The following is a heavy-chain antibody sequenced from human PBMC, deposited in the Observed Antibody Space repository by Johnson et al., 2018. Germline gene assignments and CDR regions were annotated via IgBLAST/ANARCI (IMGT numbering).Heavy chain of an antibody. Sequence: EVQLLESGGGVVQPGRSLRLSCAASGFTFSSYAIHWVRQAPGKGLEWVSALSGSGGNTYYADSVKGRLTISRDNSKNTLYLQMNSLRADDTAVYYCAKEAVVVPAASFDYWGQGTLVTVSS. D-gene: IGHD2-2*01. CDR1: GFTFSSYA. J-gene: IGHJ4*02. CDR3: AKEAVVVPAASFDY. V-gene: IGHV3-23*01. CDR2: LSGSGGNT.